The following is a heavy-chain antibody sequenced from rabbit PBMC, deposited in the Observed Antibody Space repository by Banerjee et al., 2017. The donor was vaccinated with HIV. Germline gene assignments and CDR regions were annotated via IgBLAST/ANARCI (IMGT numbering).Heavy chain of an antibody. V-gene: IGHV1S45*01. CDR3: ARGAGYVDAGDGCYFNL. D-gene: IGHD6-1*01. CDR1: GFSFSSGYW. Sequence: QEQLEESGGDLVKPEGSLTLTCTASGFSFSSGYWICWVRQAPGKGLEWIACIYTGNSGSTYYASWAKGRFTISKTSSTTVTLQLNSLTVADTATYFCARGAGYVDAGDGCYFNLWGPGTLVTVS. CDR2: IYTGNSGST. J-gene: IGHJ4*01.